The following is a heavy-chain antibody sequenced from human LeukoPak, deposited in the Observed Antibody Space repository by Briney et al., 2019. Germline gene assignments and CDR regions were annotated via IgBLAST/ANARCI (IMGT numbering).Heavy chain of an antibody. CDR3: ARAAVTIFGVVSTLDY. CDR1: GGTFSSYA. V-gene: IGHV1-69*04. D-gene: IGHD3-3*01. Sequence: ASVKVSCKASGGTFSSYAISWVRQAPGQGLEWMGRIIPILGIANYAQKFQGRVTITADKSTSTAYMELSSLRSEDTAVYYCARAAVTIFGVVSTLDYWGQGTLVTVSS. CDR2: IIPILGIA. J-gene: IGHJ4*02.